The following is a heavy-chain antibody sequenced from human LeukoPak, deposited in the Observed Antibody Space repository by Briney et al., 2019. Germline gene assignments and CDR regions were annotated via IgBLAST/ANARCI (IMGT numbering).Heavy chain of an antibody. CDR3: AREGGIIVAGKFDS. D-gene: IGHD6-19*01. V-gene: IGHV3-30*02. Sequence: LAGGSLRLSCAASGLTFSTSGMHWVRQAPGKGLEWVAFIQYDESDKYYADSVRGRLTISRDNSKNTLYLQMNSLRAEDTAVYYCAREGGIIVAGKFDSWGRGTLVTVSS. CDR1: GLTFSTSG. J-gene: IGHJ4*02. CDR2: IQYDESDK.